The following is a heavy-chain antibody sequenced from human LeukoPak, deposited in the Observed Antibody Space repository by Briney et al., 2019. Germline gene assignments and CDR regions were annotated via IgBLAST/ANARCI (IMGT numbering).Heavy chain of an antibody. CDR1: GGSISSSGYY. Sequence: ETLSLTCTVSGGSISSSGYYWGWIRQPPGKGLEWVAAISGSGGSTYYADSVKGRFTISRDNSKNTLYLQMNSLRAEDTAVYYCARDSSFSYWGQGTLVTVSS. J-gene: IGHJ4*02. V-gene: IGHV3-23*01. CDR2: ISGSGGST. CDR3: ARDSSFSY. D-gene: IGHD3-16*01.